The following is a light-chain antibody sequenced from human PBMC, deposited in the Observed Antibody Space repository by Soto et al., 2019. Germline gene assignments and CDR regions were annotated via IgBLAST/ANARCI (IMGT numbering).Light chain of an antibody. Sequence: EIVLPQSPGTLSFSPGERSTLSCTSSQSVSSSYLSWYQQIPGQAPRLLIYGASTRATGIPARFSGSGSGTDFTLTISSLQSEDFAVYYCQQYNKGPVTFGQGTKVDIK. CDR1: QSVSSSY. CDR2: GAS. CDR3: QQYNKGPVT. J-gene: IGKJ1*01. V-gene: IGKV3D-7*01.